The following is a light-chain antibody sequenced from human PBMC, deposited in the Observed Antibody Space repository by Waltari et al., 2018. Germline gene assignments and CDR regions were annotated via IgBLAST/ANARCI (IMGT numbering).Light chain of an antibody. CDR2: EVN. V-gene: IGLV2-8*01. J-gene: IGLJ2*01. CDR3: SSYAGTDNFVV. CDR1: RSDVGAYDH. Sequence: QSALTPPPSASGSPGQSATISCTGTRSDVGAYDHVPWYQHHPDQAPNLIIFEVNKCPSGVPARFSGSKSGNTASLTVSGLQAEDEADYYCSSYAGTDNFVVFGGGTKLTVL.